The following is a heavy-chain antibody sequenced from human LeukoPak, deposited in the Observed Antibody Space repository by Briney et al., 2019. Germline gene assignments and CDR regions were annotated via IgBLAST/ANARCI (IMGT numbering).Heavy chain of an antibody. CDR1: GFTFSSYW. J-gene: IGHJ3*02. D-gene: IGHD1-1*01. CDR3: ARGPQASSPYNWNAAANDAFDI. CDR2: IKQDGSEK. Sequence: GSLRLSCAASGFTFSSYWMSWVRQAPGKGLEWVANIKQDGSEKYYVDSVKGRFTISRDNAKNSLYLQMNSLRAEDTAVYYCARGPQASSPYNWNAAANDAFDIWGQGTMVTVSS. V-gene: IGHV3-7*01.